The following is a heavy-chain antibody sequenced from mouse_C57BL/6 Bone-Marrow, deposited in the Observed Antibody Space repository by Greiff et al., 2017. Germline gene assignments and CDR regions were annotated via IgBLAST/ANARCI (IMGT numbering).Heavy chain of an antibody. V-gene: IGHV1-84*01. CDR3: AREEWDDAMDY. CDR2: IYPGSGNT. J-gene: IGHJ4*01. CDR1: GYTFTDYC. D-gene: IGHD4-1*01. Sequence: VQLQQSGPELVKPGASVKISCKASGYTFTDYCINWVKQRPGQGLEWIGCIYPGSGNTNYNEKFKGKATLTVDTSSSTAYMQLSSLTSEDSAVYYCAREEWDDAMDYWGQGTSATVSS.